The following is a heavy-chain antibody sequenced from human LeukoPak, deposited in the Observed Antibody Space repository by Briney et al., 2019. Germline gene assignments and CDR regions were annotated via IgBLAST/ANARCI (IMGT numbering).Heavy chain of an antibody. CDR2: INPSGGST. D-gene: IGHD2-15*01. CDR3: ARNSGGSSLMYNWFDP. CDR1: GYTFTSYY. V-gene: IGHV1-46*01. Sequence: ASVKVSCKASGYTFTSYYMHWVRQAPGQGLEWMGIINPSGGSTSYAQKFQGRVTMTRDMSTSTVYMELSSLRSEDMAVYYCARNSGGSSLMYNWFDPWGQGTLVTVSS. J-gene: IGHJ5*02.